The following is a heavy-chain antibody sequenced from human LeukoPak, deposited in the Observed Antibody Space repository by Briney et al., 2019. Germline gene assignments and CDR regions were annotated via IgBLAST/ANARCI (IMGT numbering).Heavy chain of an antibody. CDR3: ARSSTYYDFWSGSKYYYYYMDV. V-gene: IGHV3-48*01. Sequence: PGGSLRLSCAASGFTFSRSGMHWVRQAPGKGLEWVSYIGSSVSTRYYADSVKGRFTISRDNAKNSLYLQMNSLRAEDTAVYYCARSSTYYDFWSGSKYYYYYMDVWGKGTTVTVSS. J-gene: IGHJ6*03. CDR2: IGSSVSTR. CDR1: GFTFSRSG. D-gene: IGHD3-3*01.